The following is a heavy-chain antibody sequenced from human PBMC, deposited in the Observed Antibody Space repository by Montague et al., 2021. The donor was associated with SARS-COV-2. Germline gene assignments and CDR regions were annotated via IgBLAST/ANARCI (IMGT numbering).Heavy chain of an antibody. CDR2: MSATGSS. D-gene: IGHD2-21*01. V-gene: IGHV4-4*08. J-gene: IGHJ6*02. CDR3: ARDTEVEIRTYSYYKMDV. Sequence: SETLSLTCSISGGSMSTYYWNWTRQPPGRGLEWIGYMSATGSSNYNPSLKSRLSILVDTSKNQFSLNLRSVTAADTAVYYCARDTEVEIRTYSYYKMDVWGLGTTVTVSS. CDR1: GGSMSTYY.